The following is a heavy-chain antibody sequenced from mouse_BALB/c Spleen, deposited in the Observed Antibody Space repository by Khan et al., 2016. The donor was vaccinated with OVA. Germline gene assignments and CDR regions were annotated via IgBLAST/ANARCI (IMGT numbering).Heavy chain of an antibody. CDR1: GYSITSNYA. J-gene: IGHJ4*01. CDR3: ARGNCYGYALDY. V-gene: IGHV3-2*02. D-gene: IGHD1-1*01. CDR2: ISYSGST. Sequence: EVQLQESGPGLVKPSQSLSLTCTVNGYSITSNYAWNWIRQFPGNKLEWMGYISYSGSTNYNPTLKSRLSITRDTSKNPFFLPLPSVTTEDSATYYCARGNCYGYALDYWGQGTSVTVSS.